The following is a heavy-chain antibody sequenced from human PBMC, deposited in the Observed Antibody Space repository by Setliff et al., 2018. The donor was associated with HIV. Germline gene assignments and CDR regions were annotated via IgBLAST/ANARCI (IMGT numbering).Heavy chain of an antibody. Sequence: GASVKVSCKASGYTFTVYYIHWVRQAPGQGLEWMGWINSASGGTNYAQNFQGRVTVTRDTSTSTVYMELSSLRSEDTALYYCARTLYSSFSSFDYWGQGTLVTVSS. CDR2: INSASGGT. CDR3: ARTLYSSFSSFDY. V-gene: IGHV1-2*02. J-gene: IGHJ4*02. D-gene: IGHD6-19*01. CDR1: GYTFTVYY.